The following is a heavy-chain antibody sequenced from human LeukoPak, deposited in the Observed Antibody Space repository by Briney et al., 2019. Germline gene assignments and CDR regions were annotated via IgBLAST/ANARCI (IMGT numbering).Heavy chain of an antibody. V-gene: IGHV1-46*01. Sequence: ASVKVSCKTSGYTFTAYYIHWVRQAPGQGLEWMGIINPSGDSTSYAQKFQGRVTMTRDTSTSTVYMELSSLRSEDTAVYYCAREANDYGDSFDYWGQGTLVTVSS. CDR3: AREANDYGDSFDY. CDR2: INPSGDST. J-gene: IGHJ4*02. CDR1: GYTFTAYY. D-gene: IGHD4-17*01.